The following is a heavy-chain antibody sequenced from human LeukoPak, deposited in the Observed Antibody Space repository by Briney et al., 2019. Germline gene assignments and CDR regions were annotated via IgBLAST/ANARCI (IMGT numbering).Heavy chain of an antibody. V-gene: IGHV4-59*12. CDR2: IDHTGIT. J-gene: IGHJ6*03. CDR3: ARDGFSGGYSYGYPYYYMDV. D-gene: IGHD5-18*01. Sequence: PSETLSLTCTVSDDSITIYYWSWIRQPPGKGLEWIGYIDHTGITNYNPSLNSRVTISRDTSKNQFSLKLSSVTAADTAVYYCARDGFSGGYSYGYPYYYMDVWGKGTTVTISS. CDR1: DDSITIYY.